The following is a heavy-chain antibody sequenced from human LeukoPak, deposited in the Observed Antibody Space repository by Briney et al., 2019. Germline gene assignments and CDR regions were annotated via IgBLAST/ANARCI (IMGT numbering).Heavy chain of an antibody. CDR3: ARVTLYYYYYMDV. J-gene: IGHJ6*03. CDR2: SSAYNGNT. V-gene: IGHV1-18*01. CDR1: GYTFTSYG. Sequence: GASVKVSCKASGYTFTSYGISWVRQAPGQGLEWMGWSSAYNGNTNYAQKFQGRVTMTTDTSTSTAYMELRSLRSDDTAVYYCARVTLYYYYYMDVWGKGTTVTVSS.